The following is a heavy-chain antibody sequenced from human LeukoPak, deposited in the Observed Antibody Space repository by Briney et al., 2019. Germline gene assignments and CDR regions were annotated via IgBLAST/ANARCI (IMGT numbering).Heavy chain of an antibody. D-gene: IGHD6-13*01. Sequence: GGSLRLSCAASGCTFSGYAMSWVRQAPGKGLEWVSSISGGGTVTYYADSVKGRFTISRDNSKITLDLQMNSLRAEDTAVYYCAKDRGIAAAGTGYDYWGQGTLVTASS. J-gene: IGHJ4*02. CDR3: AKDRGIAAAGTGYDY. CDR2: ISGGGTVT. CDR1: GCTFSGYA. V-gene: IGHV3-23*01.